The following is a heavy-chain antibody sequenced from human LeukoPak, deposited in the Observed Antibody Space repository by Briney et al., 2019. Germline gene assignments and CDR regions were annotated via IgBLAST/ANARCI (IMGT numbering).Heavy chain of an antibody. D-gene: IGHD6-13*01. Sequence: GGSLRLSCAASGFTFTDFWVTWVRQAPGKGLEWVANINRDGSAKTYVDSVKGRFIISRDNAKNSVYLRMSSLRAEDTAVYYCATAPAAADSFWGQGTLAAVSS. CDR3: ATAPAAADSF. CDR1: GFTFTDFW. J-gene: IGHJ4*02. V-gene: IGHV3-7*01. CDR2: INRDGSAK.